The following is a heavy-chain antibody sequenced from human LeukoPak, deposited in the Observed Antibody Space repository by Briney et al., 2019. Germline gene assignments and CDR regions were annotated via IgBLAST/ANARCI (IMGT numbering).Heavy chain of an antibody. CDR2: ISYDGSNK. D-gene: IGHD4-23*01. J-gene: IGHJ4*02. V-gene: IGHV3-30-3*01. CDR1: GFTFSSYA. CDR3: ARVGVTTVVTRRVSVGGFDY. Sequence: GRSLRLSCAASGFTFSSYAMHWVRQAPGKGLEGVAVISYDGSNKYYADSVKGRFTISRDNSKNTLYLQMNSVRAEDTAVYYCARVGVTTVVTRRVSVGGFDYWGQGTLVTVSS.